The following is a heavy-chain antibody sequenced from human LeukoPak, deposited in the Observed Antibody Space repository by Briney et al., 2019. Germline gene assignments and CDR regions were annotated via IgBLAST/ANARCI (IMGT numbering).Heavy chain of an antibody. J-gene: IGHJ4*02. CDR1: GFPFSDYW. CDR2: INQDGNIQ. Sequence: PGGSLRLSCAASGFPFSDYWMDWVRQAPGKGMGWVANINQDGNIQYYADSVKGRFTISRNNAKNSLSLQMYSLRAEDTAIYFCSRSLDYLGQGALVTVSS. V-gene: IGHV3-7*01. CDR3: SRSLDY.